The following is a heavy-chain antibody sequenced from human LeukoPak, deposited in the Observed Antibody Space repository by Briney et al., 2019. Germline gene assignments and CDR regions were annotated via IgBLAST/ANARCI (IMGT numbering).Heavy chain of an antibody. D-gene: IGHD3-16*02. V-gene: IGHV4-61*08. CDR1: GGSVSSGGYY. CDR3: ARLQGLGEVSPYFDH. J-gene: IGHJ4*02. CDR2: VYYTGST. Sequence: SETLSLTCTVYGGSVSSGGYYWSWTRQPPGKGLEWIGYVYYTGSTSYNPSLKSRVTISVATSKNQFSLKLYSVTAADTAIYYCARLQGLGEVSPYFDHWGRGNLVSVSS.